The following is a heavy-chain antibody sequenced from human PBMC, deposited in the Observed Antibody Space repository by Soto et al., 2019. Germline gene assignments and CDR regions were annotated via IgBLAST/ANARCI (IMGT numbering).Heavy chain of an antibody. CDR2: INHSGST. V-gene: IGHV4-34*01. CDR1: GGSFSGYY. D-gene: IGHD3-16*01. J-gene: IGHJ4*02. CDR3: ARAPAWGNAYYFDY. Sequence: SETLSLTCAVYGGSFSGYYWSWIRQPPGKGLEWIGEINHSGSTNYNPSLKSRVTISVDTSKNQFSLKLSSVTAADTAVYYCARAPAWGNAYYFDYWGQGTLVT.